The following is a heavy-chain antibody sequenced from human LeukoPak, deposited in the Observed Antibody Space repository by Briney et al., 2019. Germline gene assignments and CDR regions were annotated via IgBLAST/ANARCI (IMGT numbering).Heavy chain of an antibody. CDR3: ARSTTIHEFIFTP. V-gene: IGHV4-39*01. J-gene: IGHJ5*02. CDR2: IYYSGST. Sequence: PSETLSLTCTVSGGSISSSSYYWGWIRQPPGKGLEWIGSIYYSGSTYYNPSLKSRVTISVDTSKNQFSLKLSSVTAADTAVYYCARSTTIHEFIFTPWGQGTLVTVSS. CDR1: GGSISSSSYY. D-gene: IGHD3-3*01.